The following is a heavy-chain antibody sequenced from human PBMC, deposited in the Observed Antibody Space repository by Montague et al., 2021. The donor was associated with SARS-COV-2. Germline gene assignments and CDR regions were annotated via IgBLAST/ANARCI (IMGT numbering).Heavy chain of an antibody. V-gene: IGHV2-70*01. D-gene: IGHD4-23*01. CDR1: GFSLSTSGMC. CDR2: IDWDDDK. Sequence: PALVKPTQTLTLTCTFSGFSLSTSGMCVSWIRQPPGKALEWVAVIDWDDDKYYNTSLKTRLTISKDTSKNQVVLTMTNMDPVDTATYYCARIAGPSETTVVPPVVDYGMDVWGQGTTVTVSS. J-gene: IGHJ6*02. CDR3: ARIAGPSETTVVPPVVDYGMDV.